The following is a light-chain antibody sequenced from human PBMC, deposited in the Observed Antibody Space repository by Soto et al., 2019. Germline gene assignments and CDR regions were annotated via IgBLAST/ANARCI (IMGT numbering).Light chain of an antibody. CDR1: QSVNSN. V-gene: IGKV3-20*01. Sequence: EIVMTQSPATLSVSPGERATLSCRASQSVNSNLAWYQQKPGQAPRLLIYGASSRATDIPDRFSGSGSGTDFTLTISRLEPEDFAVYYCQQYGTSARTFGQGTKVDIK. CDR3: QQYGTSART. J-gene: IGKJ1*01. CDR2: GAS.